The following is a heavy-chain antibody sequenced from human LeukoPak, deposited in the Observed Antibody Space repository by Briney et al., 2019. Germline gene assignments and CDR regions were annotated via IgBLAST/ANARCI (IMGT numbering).Heavy chain of an antibody. CDR2: ITGSAGNT. Sequence: GGSLRLSCAASGFTFSSYAMSWVRQAPGKGLECVSAITGSAGNTYYADSVKGRFTISRDNSKNTLYLQMNSLRAEDTAVYYCAKGGEFTVTTGYYYYMDVWGKGTTVTVSS. V-gene: IGHV3-23*01. J-gene: IGHJ6*03. CDR3: AKGGEFTVTTGYYYYMDV. CDR1: GFTFSSYA. D-gene: IGHD4-11*01.